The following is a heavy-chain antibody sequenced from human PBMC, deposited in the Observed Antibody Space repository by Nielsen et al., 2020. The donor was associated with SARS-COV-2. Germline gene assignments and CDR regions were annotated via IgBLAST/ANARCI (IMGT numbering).Heavy chain of an antibody. V-gene: IGHV1-18*04. J-gene: IGHJ5*02. CDR2: ISVHNGDT. Sequence: ASVKVSCKASGYTFTNYVISWVRQAPRQGLDCLFWISVHNGDTYYAQKVQDRLTLTADSSTSTAFLELTSPTSDDTAVYYCARYSTGWFSGLYWFDPWGQGTLVTVST. CDR3: ARYSTGWFSGLYWFDP. D-gene: IGHD2-2*01. CDR1: GYTFTNYV.